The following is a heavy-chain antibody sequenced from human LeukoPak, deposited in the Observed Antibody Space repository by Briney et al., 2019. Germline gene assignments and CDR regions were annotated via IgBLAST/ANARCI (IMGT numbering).Heavy chain of an antibody. Sequence: SETLSLTCTVSGGSISSYYWSWIRQPPGKGLEWIGYIYYSGSTNYNPSLKSRVTISVDTSKNQFSLKLSSVTAADTAVYYCAREGRLTGIDYWGQGTLVTVSS. CDR1: GGSISSYY. J-gene: IGHJ4*02. V-gene: IGHV4-59*12. D-gene: IGHD7-27*01. CDR3: AREGRLTGIDY. CDR2: IYYSGST.